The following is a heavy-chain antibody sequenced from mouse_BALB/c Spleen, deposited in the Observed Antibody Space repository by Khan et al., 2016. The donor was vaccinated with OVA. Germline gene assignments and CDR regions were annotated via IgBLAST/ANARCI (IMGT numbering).Heavy chain of an antibody. CDR1: GFSLTSYG. CDR3: ARLEDI. J-gene: IGHJ2*01. Sequence: VELVESGPGLVAPSQSLSITCTVSGFSLTSYGVHWVRQPPGKGLEWLGVIWAGGSTNYNSALLSRLSISKDTANSQVFLIMNSLQPDDTAMYYCARLEDIWGQGTTLTVSS. D-gene: IGHD1-3*01. CDR2: IWAGGST. V-gene: IGHV2-9*02.